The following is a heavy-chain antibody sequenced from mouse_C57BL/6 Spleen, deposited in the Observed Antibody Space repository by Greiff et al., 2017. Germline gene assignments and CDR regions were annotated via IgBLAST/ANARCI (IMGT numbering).Heavy chain of an antibody. CDR2: INPNNGGT. CDR3: ARGGYYYSSIYYLDY. D-gene: IGHD1-1*01. CDR1: GYTFTDYN. Sequence: VQLQQSGPELVKPGASVTIPCKASGYTFTDYNMDWVKQSHGNSLEWIGDINPNNGGTIDNQKFKGKATLTVDESSSTAYMELRSLTSEDTAVYYCARGGYYYSSIYYLDYWGNGTTRTVS. V-gene: IGHV1-18*01. J-gene: IGHJ2*01.